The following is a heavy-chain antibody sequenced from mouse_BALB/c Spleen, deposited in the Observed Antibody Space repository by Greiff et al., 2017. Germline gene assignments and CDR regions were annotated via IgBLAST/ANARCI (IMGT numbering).Heavy chain of an antibody. J-gene: IGHJ2*01. V-gene: IGHV5-6-3*01. D-gene: IGHD2-14*01. CDR3: ARDMRYEDYFDY. Sequence: EVMLVESGGGLVQPGGSLKLSCAASGFTFSSYGMSWVRQTPDKRLELVATINSNGGSTYYPDSVKGRFTISRDNAKNTLYLQMSSLKSEDTAMYYCARDMRYEDYFDYWGQGTTLTVSS. CDR2: INSNGGST. CDR1: GFTFSSYG.